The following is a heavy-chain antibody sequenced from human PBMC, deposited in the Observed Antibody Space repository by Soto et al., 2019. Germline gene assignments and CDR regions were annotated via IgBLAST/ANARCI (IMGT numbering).Heavy chain of an antibody. CDR3: ARGGRGGFDY. D-gene: IGHD3-16*01. CDR2: IKSDGSST. CDR1: GFTFTSYW. Sequence: EVQLVESGGGLVPPGGSLRLSCAASGFTFTSYWMHWVRQAPGKGLVWVSRIKSDGSSTNYADYVKGRFTISRDNAKNTVDLQMNSLRAEDTAVYYCARGGRGGFDYWGQGALVTVSS. V-gene: IGHV3-74*01. J-gene: IGHJ4*02.